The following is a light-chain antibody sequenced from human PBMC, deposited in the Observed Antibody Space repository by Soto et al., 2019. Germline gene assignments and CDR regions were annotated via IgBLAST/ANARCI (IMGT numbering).Light chain of an antibody. CDR3: AAWDGSRNGGV. V-gene: IGLV1-44*01. J-gene: IGLJ2*01. Sequence: QSVLTQAPSASGTPGQRVTISCSGSSSNIGSNTVSWYQQVPGPAPKLLIYSNDQRPSGVPDRFSGSKSGTSASLAIGGLQSEDEADYYCAAWDGSRNGGVFGGGTKLNVL. CDR1: SSNIGSNT. CDR2: SND.